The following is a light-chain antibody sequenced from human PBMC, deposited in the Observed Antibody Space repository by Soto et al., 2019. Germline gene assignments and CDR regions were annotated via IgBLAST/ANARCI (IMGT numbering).Light chain of an antibody. Sequence: DIQMTQSPSSLSASVGDRVTITCRASQTVRTYLNWYQQKPGKAATLLVYAASTLGSAVPPRFSCAGSETDFTLTISGLQPEDFATYYCQQTFSTPITLGQGTRLE. CDR3: QQTFSTPIT. CDR1: QTVRTY. V-gene: IGKV1-39*01. J-gene: IGKJ5*01. CDR2: AAS.